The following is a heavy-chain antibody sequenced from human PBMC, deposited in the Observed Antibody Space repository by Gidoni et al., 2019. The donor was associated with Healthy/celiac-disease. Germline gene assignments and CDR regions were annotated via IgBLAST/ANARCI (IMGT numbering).Heavy chain of an antibody. CDR3: ASDSSGYTPMDFDY. V-gene: IGHV4-39*01. Sequence: QLQLQESGPGLVKPSETLSLTCTVSGGSISSSSYYWGWIRQPPGKGLEWIGSIYYSGSTYYNPSLKSRVTISVDTSKNQFSLKLSSVTAADTAVYYCASDSSGYTPMDFDYWGQGTLVTVSS. J-gene: IGHJ4*02. CDR2: IYYSGST. CDR1: GGSISSSSYY. D-gene: IGHD3-22*01.